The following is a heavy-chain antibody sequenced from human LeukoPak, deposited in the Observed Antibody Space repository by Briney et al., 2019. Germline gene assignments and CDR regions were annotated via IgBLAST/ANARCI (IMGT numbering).Heavy chain of an antibody. J-gene: IGHJ5*02. CDR1: GFTFSSYE. CDR3: ARAGLGKGVWFDP. Sequence: RGSLRLSCAASGFTFSSYEMNWVRQAPGKGLEWVSYISSSGSTIYYADSVKGRFTISRDNAKNSLYLQMSSLRAEDTAVYYCARAGLGKGVWFDPWGQGTLVTVSS. CDR2: ISSSGSTI. V-gene: IGHV3-48*03. D-gene: IGHD7-27*01.